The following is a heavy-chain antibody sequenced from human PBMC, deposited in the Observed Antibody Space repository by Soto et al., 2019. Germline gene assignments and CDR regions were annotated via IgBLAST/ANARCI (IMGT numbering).Heavy chain of an antibody. J-gene: IGHJ6*02. CDR3: ARDSIQLEPYYYYGMDV. V-gene: IGHV4-31*03. Sequence: QVQLQESGPGLVKPSQTLSLTCTVSGGSISSGGYYWSWIRQHPGKGLEWIGYIYYSGSTYYNTSLKSRVTISVDTSKNQFSLKLSSVTAADTAVYYCARDSIQLEPYYYYGMDVWGQGTTVTVSS. CDR1: GGSISSGGYY. D-gene: IGHD5-18*01. CDR2: IYYSGST.